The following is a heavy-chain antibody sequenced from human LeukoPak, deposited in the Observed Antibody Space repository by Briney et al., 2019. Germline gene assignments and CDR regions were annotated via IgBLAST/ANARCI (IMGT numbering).Heavy chain of an antibody. CDR1: GFTVSSKY. CDR2: IYSGGST. V-gene: IGHV3-53*01. J-gene: IGHJ4*02. Sequence: GGSLRLSCAVSGFTVSSKYMSWVRQAPGKGLEWVAVIYSGGSTYYVDSVRGRFTIPRDNSKNTLYLQMHSLRVEDTAVYFCARDPGAFPYFFDNWGQGTLVTVSS. CDR3: ARDPGAFPYFFDN. D-gene: IGHD4/OR15-4a*01.